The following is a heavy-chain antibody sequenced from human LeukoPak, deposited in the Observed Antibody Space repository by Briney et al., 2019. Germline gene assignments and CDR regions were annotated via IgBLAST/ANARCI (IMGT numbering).Heavy chain of an antibody. Sequence: ASVKVSCTASGYTFTSYYMHWVRQGPGQGLEWMGIINPSGGSTSYAETFQGRVTMTTDTATTTAFMDLRSLRSDDTAIYYCARDLGVLNWIDLWGQGTLVTVSS. CDR2: INPSGGST. D-gene: IGHD1-26*01. CDR1: GYTFTSYY. CDR3: ARDLGVLNWIDL. J-gene: IGHJ5*02. V-gene: IGHV1-46*01.